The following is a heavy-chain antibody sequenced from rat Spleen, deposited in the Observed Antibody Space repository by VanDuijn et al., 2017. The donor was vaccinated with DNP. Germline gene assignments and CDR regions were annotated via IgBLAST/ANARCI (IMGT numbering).Heavy chain of an antibody. J-gene: IGHJ2*01. Sequence: VQLQESGPGLVEPSQSLSLTCSVTGYSITSCCRWTWIRKFPGHKLEWMGYINSAGSIEYNPSLKGRVSITRDTSKNQFFLQLNSVTTEDTATYYCARAYYYSVYFDYWGQGVMVTVSS. V-gene: IGHV3-3*01. CDR3: ARAYYYSVYFDY. D-gene: IGHD1-1*01. CDR1: GYSITSCCR. CDR2: INSAGSI.